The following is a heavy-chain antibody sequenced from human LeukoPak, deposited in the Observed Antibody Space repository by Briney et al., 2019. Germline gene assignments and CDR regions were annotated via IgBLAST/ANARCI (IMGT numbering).Heavy chain of an antibody. CDR1: GGSISSYY. CDR2: IYTSGST. V-gene: IGHV4-4*07. J-gene: IGHJ3*02. CDR3: AREGPYSYGYPDAFDI. Sequence: SETLSLTCTVSGGSISSYYWSWIRQPAGKGLEWIGRIYTSGSTNYNPSLKSRVTISVDTSKNQFSLKLSSVTAADTAVYYCAREGPYSYGYPDAFDIWGQGTMVTVSS. D-gene: IGHD5-18*01.